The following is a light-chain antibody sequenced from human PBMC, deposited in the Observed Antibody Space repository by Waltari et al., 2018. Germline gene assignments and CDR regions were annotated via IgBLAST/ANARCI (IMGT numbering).Light chain of an antibody. CDR3: QQYVSSPLT. J-gene: IGKJ4*01. V-gene: IGKV3-20*01. CDR2: GAS. CDR1: QSVSSTY. Sequence: EIVLTQSPGTLSLSPGEIATLSCRTSQSVSSTYIAWYQQKPGQTPRLLIYGASNRATGIPDRFSGSGSGTDFTLTISRLEPEDSAVYYCQQYVSSPLTFGGGTKVEIK.